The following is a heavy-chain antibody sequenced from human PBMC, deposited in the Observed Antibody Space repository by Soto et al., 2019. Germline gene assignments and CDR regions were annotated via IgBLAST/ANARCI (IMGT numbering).Heavy chain of an antibody. CDR2: MNTDGSAQ. Sequence: EVQLVESGGGLVQPGGSLRLSCAASGFSFSSYWINWVRQAPGKGLEWVANMNTDGSAQYYVDSVKGRFTISRDNAKNSVSLQMNSLRAEVAAVYYCLSGRGYWGQGTLVTVSS. CDR3: LSGRGY. V-gene: IGHV3-7*01. CDR1: GFSFSSYW. J-gene: IGHJ4*02.